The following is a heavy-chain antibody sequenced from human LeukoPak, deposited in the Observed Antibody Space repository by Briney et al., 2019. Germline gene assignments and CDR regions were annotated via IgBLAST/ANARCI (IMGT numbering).Heavy chain of an antibody. Sequence: ASVKVSCKASGYTFTSYAMNWVRQAPGQGLEWMGWINPNSGGTNYAQKFQGRVTMTRDTSISTAYMELSRLRSDDTAVYYCARDKSVAGLWFDPWGQGTLVTVSS. V-gene: IGHV1-2*02. CDR3: ARDKSVAGLWFDP. CDR1: GYTFTSYA. J-gene: IGHJ5*02. CDR2: INPNSGGT. D-gene: IGHD6-19*01.